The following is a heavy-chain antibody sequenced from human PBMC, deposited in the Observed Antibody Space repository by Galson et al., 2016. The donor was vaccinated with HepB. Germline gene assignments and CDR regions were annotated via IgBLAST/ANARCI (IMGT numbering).Heavy chain of an antibody. CDR3: ARSFSGNSISP. CDR2: ISDSGSTV. D-gene: IGHD3-3*02. CDR1: GFTFSDYY. Sequence: SLRLSCAASGFTFSDYYMSWIRQAPGKGLEWLSYISDSGSTVFYADSVKGRFTISRDNAKNTLYLQMNSLRVEDTAVYCCARSFSGNSISPGGQGTLVTVSS. V-gene: IGHV3-11*04. J-gene: IGHJ4*02.